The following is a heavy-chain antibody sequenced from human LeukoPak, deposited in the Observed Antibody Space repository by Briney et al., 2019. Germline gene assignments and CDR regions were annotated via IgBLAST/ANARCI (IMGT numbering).Heavy chain of an antibody. CDR2: IYYSGST. V-gene: IGHV4-30-4*08. D-gene: IGHD1-26*01. CDR1: GGSISSGDYY. CDR3: ARWGGTLNAFDV. Sequence: PSQTLSLTCTVSGGSISSGDYYWSWIRQPPGKGLEWIGYIYYSGSTYYNPSLKSRVTISVDTSKNQFSLKLSSVTAADTAVYYCARWGGTLNAFDVWGQGTLVTVSS. J-gene: IGHJ3*01.